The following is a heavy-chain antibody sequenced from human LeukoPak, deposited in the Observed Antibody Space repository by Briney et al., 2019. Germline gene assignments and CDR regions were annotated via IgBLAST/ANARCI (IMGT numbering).Heavy chain of an antibody. V-gene: IGHV3-53*01. CDR3: AKSYYYGSGSYYPNWFDR. J-gene: IGHJ5*02. D-gene: IGHD3-10*01. CDR1: GFTVSGNY. CDR2: IYSGGTT. Sequence: PGGSLRLSCAVSGFTVSGNYMSWVRQAPGKGLEWVSLIYSGGTTYYADSVKGRFTISRDNSKNTLYLQMNSLRAEDTAVYYCAKSYYYGSGSYYPNWFDRWGQGTLVTVSS.